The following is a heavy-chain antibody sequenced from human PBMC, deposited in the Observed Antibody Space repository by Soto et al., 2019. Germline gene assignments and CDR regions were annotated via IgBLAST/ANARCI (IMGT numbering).Heavy chain of an antibody. V-gene: IGHV4-59*08. CDR2: IYYSGST. CDR3: ARHWYDFWSGYVYYYYYGMDV. D-gene: IGHD3-3*01. CDR1: GDSISNYF. Sequence: PSETLSLTCTVSGDSISNYFWSWIRQPPGKGLEWIGYIYYSGSTNYNPSLKSRVTISVDTSKNQFSLKLSSVTAADTAVYYCARHWYDFWSGYVYYYYYGMDVWGQGTTVTVS. J-gene: IGHJ6*02.